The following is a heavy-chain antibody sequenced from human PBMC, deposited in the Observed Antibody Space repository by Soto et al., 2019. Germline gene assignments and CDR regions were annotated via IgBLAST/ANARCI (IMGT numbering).Heavy chain of an antibody. CDR1: GFTFSSYA. Sequence: QVQLVESGGGVVQPGRSLRLSCAASGFTFSSYAMHWVRQAPCTGLEWVAVISYEGSNKYYADSVKGRFTISRDNSKNTLYLQMNSLRTEDTAVYYCARVLGGMATVPFDYWGQGALVTVSS. CDR3: ARVLGGMATVPFDY. D-gene: IGHD4-4*01. CDR2: ISYEGSNK. J-gene: IGHJ4*02. V-gene: IGHV3-30-3*01.